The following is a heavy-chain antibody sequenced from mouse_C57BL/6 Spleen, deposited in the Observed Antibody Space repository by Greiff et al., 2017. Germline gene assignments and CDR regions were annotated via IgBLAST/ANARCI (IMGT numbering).Heavy chain of an antibody. D-gene: IGHD3-3*01. J-gene: IGHJ1*03. V-gene: IGHV5-16*02. CDR3: AKRGPYWYFDV. Sequence: EVKLVESEGGLVQPGSSMKLSCTASGFTFSDYYMAWVRQVPEKGLEWVANINYDGSSTYYLDSLKSRFIISRDNAKNILYLQMSSLKSEDTATYYCAKRGPYWYFDVWGTGTTVTVSS. CDR2: INYDGSST. CDR1: GFTFSDYY.